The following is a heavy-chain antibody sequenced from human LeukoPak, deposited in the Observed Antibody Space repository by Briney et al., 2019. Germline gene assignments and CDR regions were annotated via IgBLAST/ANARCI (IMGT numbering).Heavy chain of an antibody. V-gene: IGHV5-51*01. CDR2: IYPGDSDT. CDR3: ARQWCSGGSCQDDAFDI. J-gene: IGHJ3*02. Sequence: GESLKISCKGSGYSFTFYWIGWVRQMPGKGLEWMGIIYPGDSDTRYSPSFQGQVTISADKSTSTAYLQWNTLKASDTAMYYCARQWCSGGSCQDDAFDIWGQGTMVTVSS. CDR1: GYSFTFYW. D-gene: IGHD2-15*01.